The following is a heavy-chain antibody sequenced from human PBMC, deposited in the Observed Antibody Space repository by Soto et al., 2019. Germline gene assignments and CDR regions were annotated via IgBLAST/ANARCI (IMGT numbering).Heavy chain of an antibody. V-gene: IGHV1-69*02. CDR1: GGTFSSYT. CDR2: IIPILGIA. CDR3: ARARIAAAGTETNWFDP. D-gene: IGHD6-13*01. J-gene: IGHJ5*02. Sequence: QVQLVQSGAEVKKPGSSVKVSCKASGGTFSSYTISWVRQAPGQGLEWMGRIIPILGIANYAQKFQGRVTITADKSTSTAYMELSSLRSEETAVYYCARARIAAAGTETNWFDPWGQGTLVTVSS.